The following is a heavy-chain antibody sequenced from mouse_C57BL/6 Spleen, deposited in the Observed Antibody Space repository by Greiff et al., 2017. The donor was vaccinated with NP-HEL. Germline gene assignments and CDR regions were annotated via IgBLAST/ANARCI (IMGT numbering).Heavy chain of an antibody. CDR1: GFTFSDYG. V-gene: IGHV5-17*01. J-gene: IGHJ4*01. CDR3: ARKIYYDYGYAMDY. Sequence: DVKLVESGGGLVKPGGSLKLSCAASGFTFSDYGMHWVRQAPEKGLEWVAYISSGSSTIYYADTVKGRFTISRDNAKNTLFLQMTSLRSEDTAMYYCARKIYYDYGYAMDYWGQGTSVTVSS. CDR2: ISSGSSTI. D-gene: IGHD2-4*01.